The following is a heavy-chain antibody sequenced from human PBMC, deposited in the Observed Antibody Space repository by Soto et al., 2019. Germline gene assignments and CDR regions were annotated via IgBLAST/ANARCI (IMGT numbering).Heavy chain of an antibody. J-gene: IGHJ4*02. V-gene: IGHV3-30*18. Sequence: GGSLILSCAASGFTFSSYGMHWVRQAPGKGLEWVAVISYDGSNKYYADSVKGRFTISRDNSKNTLYLQMNSLRAEDTAVYYCAKDALTVNYYWGQGTLVTVSS. CDR1: GFTFSSYG. CDR2: ISYDGSNK. D-gene: IGHD4-17*01. CDR3: AKDALTVNYY.